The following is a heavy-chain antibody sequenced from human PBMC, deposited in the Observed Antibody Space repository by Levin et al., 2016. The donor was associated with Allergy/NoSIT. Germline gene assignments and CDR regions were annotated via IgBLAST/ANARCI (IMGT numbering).Heavy chain of an antibody. J-gene: IGHJ6*02. CDR2: MNPNSGNT. V-gene: IGHV1-8*01. Sequence: WVRQAPGQGLEWMGWMNPNSGNTGYAQKFQGRVTMTRNTSISTAYMELSSLRSEDTAVYYCARAPLPKYQLLSPYYYYGMDVWGQGTTVTVSS. CDR3: ARAPLPKYQLLSPYYYYGMDV. D-gene: IGHD2-2*01.